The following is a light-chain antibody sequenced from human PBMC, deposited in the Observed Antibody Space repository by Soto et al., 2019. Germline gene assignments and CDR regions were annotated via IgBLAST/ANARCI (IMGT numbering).Light chain of an antibody. CDR2: EVS. CDR3: TSYTSSSVVV. J-gene: IGLJ2*01. V-gene: IGLV2-14*01. Sequence: QSVLTQPASVSGSLGQSITISCTGTSSDVGGYNYVSWYQQHPGKAPKFMIYEVSNRPSGVSNRFSGSKSGNTASLTISGLQAEDEADYYCTSYTSSSVVVFGGGTQLTVL. CDR1: SSDVGGYNY.